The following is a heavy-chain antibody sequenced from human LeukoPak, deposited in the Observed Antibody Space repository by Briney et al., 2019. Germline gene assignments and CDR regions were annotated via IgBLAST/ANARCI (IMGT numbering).Heavy chain of an antibody. CDR1: GFTFSSYG. J-gene: IGHJ3*02. V-gene: IGHV3-30*18. D-gene: IGHD6-19*01. CDR3: AKELNGGWYGNHDAFDI. Sequence: PGGSLRLSCAASGFTFSSYGMHWVRQAPGKGLEWVAVISYDGSNKYYADSVKGRFTISRDNSKNTLYLQMNSLRAEDTAVYYCAKELNGGWYGNHDAFDIWGQGTMVTVSS. CDR2: ISYDGSNK.